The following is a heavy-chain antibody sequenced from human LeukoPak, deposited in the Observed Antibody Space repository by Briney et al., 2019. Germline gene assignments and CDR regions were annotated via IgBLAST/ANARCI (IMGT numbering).Heavy chain of an antibody. V-gene: IGHV4-39*01. CDR3: ARQMVVVIDY. CDR2: IYYSGST. D-gene: IGHD2-21*01. CDR1: GGSINSSNYY. Sequence: SETPSLTCTVSGGSINSSNYYWGWIRQPPGKGLEWIGSIYYSGSTYYKSSLKSRVTISVDTSKNQFYLKVRSVTAADTAVYYCARQMVVVIDYWGQGTLVTVSS. J-gene: IGHJ4*02.